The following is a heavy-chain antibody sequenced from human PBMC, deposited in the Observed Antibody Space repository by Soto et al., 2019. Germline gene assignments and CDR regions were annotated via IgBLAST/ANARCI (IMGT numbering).Heavy chain of an antibody. D-gene: IGHD3-22*01. CDR1: GYTFITYG. CDR3: ARGPTDYYDNSANYFLDY. Sequence: QVQLVQSGAEVKKPGASVKVSCKASGYTFITYGVSWVRHAPGQGLDWLGWISTYNGNTRYAERLQGRVTMTTDTTTNTAYMELRNLRFDDTAVYYCARGPTDYYDNSANYFLDYWGQGTLVTVSS. V-gene: IGHV1-18*01. CDR2: ISTYNGNT. J-gene: IGHJ4*02.